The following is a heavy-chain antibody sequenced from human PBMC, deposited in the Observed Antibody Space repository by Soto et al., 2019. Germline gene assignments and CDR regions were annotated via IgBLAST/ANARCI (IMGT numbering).Heavy chain of an antibody. CDR1: GGAFGRYS. CDR3: ARGDEMTAVTIFEY. Sequence: WASVKVSCKASGGAFGRYSVSWVRQAPGQGLEWIGGVIPAFNTSNYSLKFQGRVAIFADLSTSTVFMELRSLRSEDTALYYCARGDEMTAVTIFEYWGQGTLVTVSS. CDR2: VIPAFNTS. V-gene: IGHV1-69*13. D-gene: IGHD4-17*01. J-gene: IGHJ4*02.